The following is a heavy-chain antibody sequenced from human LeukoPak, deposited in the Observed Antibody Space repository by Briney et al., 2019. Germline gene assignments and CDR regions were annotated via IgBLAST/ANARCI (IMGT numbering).Heavy chain of an antibody. D-gene: IGHD3-10*01. J-gene: IGHJ1*01. CDR1: GFTFSSYA. CDR2: ISYDGSNK. CDR3: AKNSRIDFGYFQH. Sequence: GGSLRLSCAASGFTFSSYAMHWVRQAPGKGLEWVAVISYDGSNKYYADSVKGRFTISRDNSKNTLYLQMNSLRAEDTAVYYCAKNSRIDFGYFQHWGQGTLVTVSS. V-gene: IGHV3-30-3*02.